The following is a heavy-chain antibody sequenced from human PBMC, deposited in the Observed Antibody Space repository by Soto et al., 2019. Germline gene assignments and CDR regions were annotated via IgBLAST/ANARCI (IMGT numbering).Heavy chain of an antibody. V-gene: IGHV3-21*01. CDR3: ARDKVVPAATSYYYYYAMDV. J-gene: IGHJ6*02. CDR1: GSTFRRFG. D-gene: IGHD2-2*01. Sequence: PWGSLRLSCTASGSTFRRFGMAWVRQAGGRGLEWGSAISGSSNSSYDADSVKGRFTISRDNAKNSLYLQVNSLRAEDTAVYYCARDKVVPAATSYYYYYAMDVWGQGTTVTVSS. CDR2: ISGSSNSS.